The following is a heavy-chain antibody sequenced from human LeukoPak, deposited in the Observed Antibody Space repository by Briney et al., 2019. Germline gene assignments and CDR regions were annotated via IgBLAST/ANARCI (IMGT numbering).Heavy chain of an antibody. V-gene: IGHV3-74*01. J-gene: IGHJ5*02. CDR3: ARGPMVGATRDWFDP. Sequence: GGSLRLSCAASGFTFSSYWMHWVRQAPGKGLVWVSRINSDGSSTSYADSVKGRFTISRDNAKNTLYLQMNSLRGEDTAVYYCARGPMVGATRDWFDPWGQGTLVTVSS. CDR1: GFTFSSYW. CDR2: INSDGSST. D-gene: IGHD1-26*01.